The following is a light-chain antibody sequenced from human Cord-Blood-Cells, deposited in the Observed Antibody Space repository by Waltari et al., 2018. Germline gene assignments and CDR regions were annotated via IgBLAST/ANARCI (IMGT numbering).Light chain of an antibody. CDR3: QQYNNWPLT. CDR2: GAS. J-gene: IGKJ4*01. CDR1: QSVSSN. V-gene: IGKV3D-15*01. Sequence: EIVMPQSHATLSVSPGERATLSCRASQSVSSNLAWYQQKPGQAPRLLTYGASTRATGIPARFSGSGSGTEFTLTISSLQSEDFAVYYCQQYNNWPLTFGGGTKVEIK.